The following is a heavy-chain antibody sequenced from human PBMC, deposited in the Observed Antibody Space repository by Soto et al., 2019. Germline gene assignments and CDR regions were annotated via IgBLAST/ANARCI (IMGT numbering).Heavy chain of an antibody. Sequence: SVKVSCKASGGTFSNYAITWGRQAPGQGLEWLGRIIPIFGSVTFAQKFQGRITLTADESTTTVYMELSSLRSDDTAVYYCAKDGGKDGYFGNWYDPWSQGTQDIVSS. D-gene: IGHD5-12*01. CDR2: IIPIFGSV. CDR1: GGTFSNYA. CDR3: AKDGGKDGYFGNWYDP. V-gene: IGHV1-69*13. J-gene: IGHJ5*02.